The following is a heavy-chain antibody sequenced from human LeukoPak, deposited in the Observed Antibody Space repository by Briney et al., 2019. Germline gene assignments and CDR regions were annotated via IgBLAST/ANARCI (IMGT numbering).Heavy chain of an antibody. CDR2: MQYTGNS. CDR1: GVSSSTYY. J-gene: IGHJ4*02. D-gene: IGHD5-18*01. V-gene: IGHV4-59*01. CDR3: ARDAEHSYGRYFAY. Sequence: SETLSLICTVSGVSSSTYYWDWIRKTPGKGLEWIGFMQYTGNSKYNPSLKSRVTMLVDTSKNQFSLQLSSVTAADTAVYYCARDAEHSYGRYFAYWGEGVLVTVSS.